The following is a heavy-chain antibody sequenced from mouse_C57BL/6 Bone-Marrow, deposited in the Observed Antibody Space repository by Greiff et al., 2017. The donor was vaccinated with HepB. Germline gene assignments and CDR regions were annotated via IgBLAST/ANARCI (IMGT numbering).Heavy chain of an antibody. CDR2: ISDGGSYT. J-gene: IGHJ3*01. CDR3: ARDGNSWFAY. Sequence: EVNVVESGGGLVKPGGSLKLSCAASGFTFSSYAMSWVRQTPEKRLEWVATISDGGSYTYYPDNVKGRFTISRDNAKNNLYLQMSHLKSEDTAMYYCARDGNSWFAYWGQGTLVTVSA. V-gene: IGHV5-4*01. CDR1: GFTFSSYA. D-gene: IGHD2-1*01.